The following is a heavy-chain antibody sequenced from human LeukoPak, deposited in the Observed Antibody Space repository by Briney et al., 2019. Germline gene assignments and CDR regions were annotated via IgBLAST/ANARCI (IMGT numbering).Heavy chain of an antibody. CDR2: ISSSGSTI. CDR3: ARIGGYYYDSSGYDFDY. Sequence: GGSLRLSCAASGFTFSSYEMNWVRQAPGKGPEWVSYISSSGSTIYYADSVKGRFTISRDNAKNSLYLQMNSLRAEDTAVYYCARIGGYYYDSSGYDFDYWGQGTLVTVSS. J-gene: IGHJ4*02. V-gene: IGHV3-48*03. CDR1: GFTFSSYE. D-gene: IGHD3-22*01.